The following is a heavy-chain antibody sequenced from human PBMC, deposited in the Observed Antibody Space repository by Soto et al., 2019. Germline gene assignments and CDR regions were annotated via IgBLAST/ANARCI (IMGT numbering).Heavy chain of an antibody. CDR1: GFSFSYYA. J-gene: IGHJ5*02. D-gene: IGHD3-22*01. CDR2: ISYDGNNK. Sequence: QVQLVESGGGVVQPGRSLRLSCAASGFSFSYYAMHWVRQSPGKGLEWVAVISYDGNNKYYADSVKGRFTISRDNSKNTLYLQMNSLRAEDTAVYYYAKDAGYYDSSGYYYDHWGQGNLVTVSS. V-gene: IGHV3-30*18. CDR3: AKDAGYYDSSGYYYDH.